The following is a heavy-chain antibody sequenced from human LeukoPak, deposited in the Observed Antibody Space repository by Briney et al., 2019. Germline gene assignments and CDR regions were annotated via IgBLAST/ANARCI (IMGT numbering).Heavy chain of an antibody. V-gene: IGHV4-59*08. CDR2: IYNGGSA. D-gene: IGHD3-16*02. Sequence: SETLSLTCTVSGGSVSTYYWSWIRQPPGKGLEWIGYIYNGGSANYNPSLKSRVAISLDTSKNQFSLKLTSVTATDTAVYYCARHVRYSYVFFDYWGQGTLVTVST. J-gene: IGHJ4*02. CDR1: GGSVSTYY. CDR3: ARHVRYSYVFFDY.